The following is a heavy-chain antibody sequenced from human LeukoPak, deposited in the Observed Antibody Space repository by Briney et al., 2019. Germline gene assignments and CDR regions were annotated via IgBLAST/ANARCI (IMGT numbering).Heavy chain of an antibody. CDR2: INPKSGGT. CDR3: VRDRITIVRGVLNYFDP. D-gene: IGHD3-10*01. V-gene: IGHV1-2*02. J-gene: IGHJ5*02. Sequence: ASVKVSCKASGYTFTGYYIHWVRQAPGQGLEWMGWINPKSGGTDFAQKFQGRVTMTTDTSMSTAYMEVSRLRSDDTAVYYCVRDRITIVRGVLNYFDPWGQGTLVTVSS. CDR1: GYTFTGYY.